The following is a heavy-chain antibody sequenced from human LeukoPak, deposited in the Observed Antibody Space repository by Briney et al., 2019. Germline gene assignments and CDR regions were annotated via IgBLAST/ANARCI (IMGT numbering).Heavy chain of an antibody. D-gene: IGHD1-26*01. V-gene: IGHV3-21*01. CDR3: ARDGAGWDNWFDP. J-gene: IGHJ5*02. CDR1: GFTMSTYE. CDR2: ISSSSSYI. Sequence: PGGSLRLSCAASGFTMSTYEMNWVRQAPGKGLEWVSSISSSSSYIYYADSVKGRFTISRDNAKNSLYLQMNSLRAEDTAVYYCARDGAGWDNWFDPWGQGTLVTVSS.